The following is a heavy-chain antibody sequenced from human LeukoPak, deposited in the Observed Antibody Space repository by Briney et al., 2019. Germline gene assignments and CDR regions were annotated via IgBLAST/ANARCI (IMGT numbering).Heavy chain of an antibody. CDR2: INQDGSEK. D-gene: IGHD3-22*01. Sequence: GGSLRLSCAASGFTFRSSWMTWVRQAPGKGLEWVANINQDGSEKYYVDSVKGRFTISRDNAKNSLYLQMNSLRPEDTAVYYCARERGYYDSSGYYTPYFDYWGQGNLVTVSS. J-gene: IGHJ4*02. CDR3: ARERGYYDSSGYYTPYFDY. CDR1: GFTFRSSW. V-gene: IGHV3-7*01.